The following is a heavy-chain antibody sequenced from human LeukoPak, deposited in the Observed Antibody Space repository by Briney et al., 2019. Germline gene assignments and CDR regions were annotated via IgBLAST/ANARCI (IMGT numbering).Heavy chain of an antibody. CDR2: IRYDGSNK. V-gene: IGHV3-30*02. CDR3: AKDQMTTVTHLLDY. Sequence: GGSLRLSCAASGFTFSTYGMHWVRQAPARGREWVTFIRYDGSNKYYADSVKGRFTISRDNSKNTLYLQMNSLRAEDTAVYYCAKDQMTTVTHLLDYWGQGTLVTVSS. D-gene: IGHD4-17*01. CDR1: GFTFSTYG. J-gene: IGHJ4*02.